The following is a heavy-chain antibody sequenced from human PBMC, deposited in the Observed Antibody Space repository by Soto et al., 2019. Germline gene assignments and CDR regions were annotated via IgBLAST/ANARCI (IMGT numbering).Heavy chain of an antibody. CDR2: INSDGSST. Sequence: GGSLRLSCAASGFTFSSYWMHWVRQAPGKGLVWVSRINSDGSSTSYADSVKGRFTISRDNAKNTLYLQMNSLRAEDTAVYYWARGKQRGLANDEWGRGPRVTFPS. J-gene: IGHJ4*02. CDR1: GFTFSSYW. CDR3: ARGKQRGLANDE. D-gene: IGHD6-19*01. V-gene: IGHV3-74*01.